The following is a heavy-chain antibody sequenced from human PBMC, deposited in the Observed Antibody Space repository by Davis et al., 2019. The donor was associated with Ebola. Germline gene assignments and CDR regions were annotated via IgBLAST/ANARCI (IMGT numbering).Heavy chain of an antibody. Sequence: SETLSLTCIVSGASISSYYWSWIRQPPGKGLEWIGSIFYSGSTYYNPSLKSRVTISVDTSKNQFSLKLSSVTAADTALYYCARGQQLPYYFDYWGQGTLVTVSS. CDR1: GASISSYY. J-gene: IGHJ4*02. V-gene: IGHV4-59*05. CDR3: ARGQQLPYYFDY. CDR2: IFYSGST. D-gene: IGHD6-13*01.